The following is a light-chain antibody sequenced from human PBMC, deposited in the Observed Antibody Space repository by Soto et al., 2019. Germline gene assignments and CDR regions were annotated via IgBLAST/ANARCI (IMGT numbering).Light chain of an antibody. Sequence: QSVLTQPPSASGTPGQWVTISCSGSSSNIESNTVTWYQQLPGTAPKLVIYSNYDRPSGVPDRFSGSTSGTSASLVIRGLQSEDEADYYCAAWDDILNGYVFGGGTQLTVL. V-gene: IGLV1-44*01. CDR1: SSNIESNT. CDR3: AAWDDILNGYV. J-gene: IGLJ7*01. CDR2: SNY.